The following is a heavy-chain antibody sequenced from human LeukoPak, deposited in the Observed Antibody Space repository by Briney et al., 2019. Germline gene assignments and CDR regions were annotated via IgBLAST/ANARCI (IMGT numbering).Heavy chain of an antibody. Sequence: PSETLSLTCAVYGGSFSGYYWSWIRQPPGKGLEWIGEINHSGSTNYNPSLKSRITISVDTSKNQFSLKLSSVTAADTAVYFCARTMVRGDLAFDIWGQGTMVTVSS. CDR3: ARTMVRGDLAFDI. J-gene: IGHJ3*02. CDR2: INHSGST. V-gene: IGHV4-34*01. CDR1: GGSFSGYY. D-gene: IGHD3-10*01.